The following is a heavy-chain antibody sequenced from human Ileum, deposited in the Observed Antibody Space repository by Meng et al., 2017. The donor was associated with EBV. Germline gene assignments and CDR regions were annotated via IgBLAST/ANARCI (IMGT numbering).Heavy chain of an antibody. D-gene: IGHD4-23*01. CDR3: ARRQYGNSGFDS. CDR1: AFYITTNGVG. J-gene: IGHJ4*02. V-gene: IGHV2-5*02. Sequence: QMTLSESGPTLVKPTQTLPLPCTFTAFYITTNGVGVGWIRQPPGKALEWLDLIYWDDDKRYSPSLKSRLTITKDTSKNQVVITLTNMHPVDTATYYCARRQYGNSGFDSWGQGTLVTVSS. CDR2: IYWDDDK.